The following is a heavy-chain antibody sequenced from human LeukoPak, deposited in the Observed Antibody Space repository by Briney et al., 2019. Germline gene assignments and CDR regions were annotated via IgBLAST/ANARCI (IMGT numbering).Heavy chain of an antibody. D-gene: IGHD6-13*01. CDR2: IVGSST. CDR1: GFTFSDYY. J-gene: IGHJ4*02. Sequence: PGGSLRLSCAASGFTFSDYYMSWVRQPPGKGLELVSAIVGSSTHYADSVKGRFTISRDNSKNTLYLQMNSLRAEDTAVYYCVRDEPGRSWYNWGQGTLVTVSS. V-gene: IGHV3-23*01. CDR3: VRDEPGRSWYN.